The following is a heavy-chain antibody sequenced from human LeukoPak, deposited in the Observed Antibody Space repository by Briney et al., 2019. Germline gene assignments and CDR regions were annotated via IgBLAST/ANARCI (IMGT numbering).Heavy chain of an antibody. Sequence: SETLPLTCTVHGGSISSYYWSWIRQPAGKGLEWIGRIYTSGSTNYNPSLKSRVTMAVDTSKNQFSLKLSSATAADTAVYYCARSGRLRRGFDYWGQGTLVTVSS. V-gene: IGHV4-4*07. CDR1: GGSISSYY. CDR3: ARSGRLRRGFDY. J-gene: IGHJ4*02. CDR2: IYTSGST. D-gene: IGHD4-17*01.